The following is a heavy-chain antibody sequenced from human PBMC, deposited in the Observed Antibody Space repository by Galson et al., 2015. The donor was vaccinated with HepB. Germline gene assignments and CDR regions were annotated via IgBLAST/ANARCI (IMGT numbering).Heavy chain of an antibody. CDR2: TYYRSKWYN. CDR1: GDSVSSNSAA. V-gene: IGHV6-1*01. Sequence: CAISGDSVSSNSAAWNRIRQSPSRGLEWLGRTYYRSKWYNDYAVSVKSRITINPDTSKNQFSLQLNSVTPEDTAVYYCARDRAAARPYYYYGMDVWGQGATVTVSS. CDR3: ARDRAAARPYYYYGMDV. J-gene: IGHJ6*02. D-gene: IGHD6-6*01.